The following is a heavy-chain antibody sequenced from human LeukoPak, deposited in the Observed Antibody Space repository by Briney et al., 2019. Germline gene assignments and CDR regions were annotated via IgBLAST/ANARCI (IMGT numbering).Heavy chain of an antibody. Sequence: SETLSLTCAVYGGSFSGYYWSWIRQPPGKGLEWIGEINHSGSTNYNPSLKSRVTISVDTSKNQFSLKLSSVTAADTAVYYCARTARAPNSGSYYEGWFDPWGQGTLVTVSS. V-gene: IGHV4-34*01. D-gene: IGHD1-26*01. CDR1: GGSFSGYY. CDR2: INHSGST. CDR3: ARTARAPNSGSYYEGWFDP. J-gene: IGHJ5*02.